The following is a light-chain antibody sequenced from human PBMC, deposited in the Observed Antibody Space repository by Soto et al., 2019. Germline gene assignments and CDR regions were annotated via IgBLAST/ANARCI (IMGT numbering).Light chain of an antibody. CDR1: QSVSSS. J-gene: IGKJ2*01. CDR3: QQYHKWPPYT. V-gene: IGKV3-15*01. CDR2: GAS. Sequence: EIVMTQSPATLSVSPGERATLSCRASQSVSSSLAWYQQKPGQAPRLLIYGASTRATGIPARFSGSGSGTEFTLTISSLQSEDFAVYYCQQYHKWPPYTFGQGTKLEIK.